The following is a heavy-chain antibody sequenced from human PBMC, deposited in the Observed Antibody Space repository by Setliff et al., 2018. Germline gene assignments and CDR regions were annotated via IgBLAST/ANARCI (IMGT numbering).Heavy chain of an antibody. CDR2: VNPGGGSS. Sequence: ASVKVSCKASGYTFTSYYMHWVRQAPGQGLEWMGMVNPGGGSSTSTQRFQGRVTMTRDTSTNTAYIELNSLTSNDTAVYYCARAGLAAAGRKGVFDHWGQGTLVTVSS. D-gene: IGHD6-13*01. V-gene: IGHV1-46*01. CDR3: ARAGLAAAGRKGVFDH. CDR1: GYTFTSYY. J-gene: IGHJ4*02.